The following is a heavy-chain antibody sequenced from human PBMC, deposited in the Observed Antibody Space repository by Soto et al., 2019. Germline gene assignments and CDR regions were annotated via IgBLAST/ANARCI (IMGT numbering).Heavy chain of an antibody. Sequence: QVQLQESGPGLVKPSETLSLTCTVSGGSISSYYWSWIRQPAGKGLEWIGRIYTSGSTNYNPSLKELGPMSVDTSKNQFSLTLSSVTAADTAVYYCAGTRDSSGWYWWWFDPWGQGTLVTVSS. J-gene: IGHJ5*02. CDR3: AGTRDSSGWYWWWFDP. D-gene: IGHD6-19*01. CDR2: IYTSGST. CDR1: GGSISSYY. V-gene: IGHV4-4*07.